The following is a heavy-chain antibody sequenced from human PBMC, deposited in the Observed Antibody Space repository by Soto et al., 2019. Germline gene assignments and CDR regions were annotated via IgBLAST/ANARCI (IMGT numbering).Heavy chain of an antibody. CDR1: GGSFSGYY. J-gene: IGHJ4*02. Sequence: SSETLSLTCAVYGGSFSGYYWTWIRQPPGTGLEWIGEINHSGSTNYNPSLKSRVTISVDTSKNHFSLKLTSVTAADTAVYYCARHLGEGYFDYWGQGTLVTVSS. CDR3: ARHLGEGYFDY. V-gene: IGHV4-34*01. CDR2: INHSGST.